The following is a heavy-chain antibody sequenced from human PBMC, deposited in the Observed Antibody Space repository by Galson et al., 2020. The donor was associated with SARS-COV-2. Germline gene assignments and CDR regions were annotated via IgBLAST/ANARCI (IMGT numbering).Heavy chain of an antibody. CDR2: VYPSGTT. V-gene: IGHV4-38-2*02. J-gene: IGHJ2*01. CDR3: ARQGVNMIVLVTVPGWYFDI. CDR1: GYSVSTTNY. D-gene: IGHD3-22*01. Sequence: SQTLSLTCTVSGYSVSTTNYWGWVRQPPGRGLEWIGSVYPSGTTYYNPSRKSRVTISVDTSKNQFSLRLDSVTAADTSLYYCARQGVNMIVLVTVPGWYFDIWGRGTLVTVSS.